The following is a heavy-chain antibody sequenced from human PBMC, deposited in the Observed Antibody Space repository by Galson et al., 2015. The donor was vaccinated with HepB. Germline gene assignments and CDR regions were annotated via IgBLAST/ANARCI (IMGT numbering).Heavy chain of an antibody. CDR1: GFTFSRHW. V-gene: IGHV3-7*01. Sequence: SLRLSCAASGFTFSRHWMCWVRQAPGKGLEWVANMNQDGNVKNYLDSVKGRFTISRDNSKNIVYLEMNSLGVEDTAVYFCARWLGDYSSLDFWGQGIVVTVSS. D-gene: IGHD3-10*01. J-gene: IGHJ4*02. CDR3: ARWLGDYSSLDF. CDR2: MNQDGNVK.